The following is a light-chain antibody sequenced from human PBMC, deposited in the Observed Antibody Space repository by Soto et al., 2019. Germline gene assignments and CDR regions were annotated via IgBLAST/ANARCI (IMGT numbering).Light chain of an antibody. CDR2: GAT. CDR3: QQYNNWPRT. CDR1: QSVSIL. Sequence: ERVVTQSAATLSVSPVERGTLSCTASQSVSILLAWYQQKHGQAPRLLIHGATTRATGIPARFSGSLYGTEFTLTISSLQSEDFAVYYCQQYNNWPRTFGQGTKVDIK. V-gene: IGKV3-15*01. J-gene: IGKJ1*01.